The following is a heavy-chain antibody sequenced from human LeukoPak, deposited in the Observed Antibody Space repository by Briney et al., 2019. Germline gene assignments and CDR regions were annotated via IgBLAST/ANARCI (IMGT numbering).Heavy chain of an antibody. J-gene: IGHJ5*02. V-gene: IGHV4-59*01. Sequence: PSETLSLTCTVSGGSISSYYWSWIRQPPGKGLEWIGYIYYSGSTNYNPSLKSRVTISVDTSKNQFSLKLSSVTAADTAVYYCARDGHHYDSSGYYWFDPWGQGTLVTVSS. D-gene: IGHD3-22*01. CDR2: IYYSGST. CDR3: ARDGHHYDSSGYYWFDP. CDR1: GGSISSYY.